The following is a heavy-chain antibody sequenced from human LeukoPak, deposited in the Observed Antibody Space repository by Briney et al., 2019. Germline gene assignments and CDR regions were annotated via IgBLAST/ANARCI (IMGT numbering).Heavy chain of an antibody. CDR2: ISGIGCST. J-gene: IGHJ6*03. Sequence: PGGSLRLSCAASVFTLNIYAASWLRHAPGKGLEWVSAISGIGCSTYYADSVKGRFIISRDNSKNTVYLQINSQRGQDTAVYYCAAGSGWKPYYYYYYMDVWGKGTTVTVSS. D-gene: IGHD6-19*01. V-gene: IGHV3-23*01. CDR1: VFTLNIYA. CDR3: AAGSGWKPYYYYYYMDV.